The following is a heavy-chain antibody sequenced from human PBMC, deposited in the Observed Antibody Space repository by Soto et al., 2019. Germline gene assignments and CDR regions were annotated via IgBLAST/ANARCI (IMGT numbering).Heavy chain of an antibody. CDR3: ARGGAPHRSSPRNDSSGLDAFDI. D-gene: IGHD3-22*01. CDR2: ISAYNGNT. J-gene: IGHJ3*02. CDR1: GYTFTSYG. Sequence: VKVSCKASGYTFTSYGISWVRQAPGQGLEWMGWISAYNGNTNYAQKLQGWVTMTRDTSISTAYMELSRLRSDDTAVYYCARGGAPHRSSPRNDSSGLDAFDIWGQGTMVTVSS. V-gene: IGHV1-18*01.